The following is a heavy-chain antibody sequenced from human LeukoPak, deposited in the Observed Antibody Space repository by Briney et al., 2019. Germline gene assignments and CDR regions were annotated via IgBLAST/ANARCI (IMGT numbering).Heavy chain of an antibody. D-gene: IGHD6-19*01. CDR1: GFTFSSYA. J-gene: IGHJ4*02. V-gene: IGHV3-30*04. Sequence: GGSLRPSCAASGFTFSSYAMHWVRQAPGKGLEWVAVISYDGSNKYYADSVKGRFTIYRDNSKNTLYLQMNSLRAEDTAVYYCAREDAQWLVFFDYWGQGTLVTVSS. CDR2: ISYDGSNK. CDR3: AREDAQWLVFFDY.